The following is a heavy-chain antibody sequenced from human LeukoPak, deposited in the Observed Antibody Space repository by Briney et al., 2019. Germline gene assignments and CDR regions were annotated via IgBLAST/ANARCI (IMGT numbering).Heavy chain of an antibody. J-gene: IGHJ4*02. CDR3: VRHLGPYSGTTDY. V-gene: IGHV4-39*01. Sequence: SETLSLTCIVSGGSIASSGYYWGWIRQPPGKGLEWIGTIYYSGTTYYNPSLKSRLTISVDTSKDHVSLTLTYVNAADTAVYYCVRHLGPYSGTTDYWGQGSLVTVSS. D-gene: IGHD1-26*01. CDR1: GGSIASSGYY. CDR2: IYYSGTT.